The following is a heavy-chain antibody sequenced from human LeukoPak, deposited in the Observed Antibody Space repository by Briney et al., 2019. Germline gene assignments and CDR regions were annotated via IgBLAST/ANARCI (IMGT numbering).Heavy chain of an antibody. CDR2: IRSKIYGGTS. V-gene: IGHV3-49*04. CDR1: GFTFSDYA. Sequence: GGSLRLSCTGSGFTFSDYAMTWVRQAPGKGLEWVGFIRSKIYGGTSEYAASVQGIFTISRDDSKGIVYLQMNRLETEDTAVYYCTRDQTPYYWGQGTLVTVSS. J-gene: IGHJ4*02. CDR3: TRDQTPYY.